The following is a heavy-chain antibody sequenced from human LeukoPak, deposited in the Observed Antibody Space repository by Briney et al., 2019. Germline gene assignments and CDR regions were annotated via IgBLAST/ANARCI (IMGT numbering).Heavy chain of an antibody. CDR1: GYTFTSYD. D-gene: IGHD3-3*01. Sequence: ASVKVSCKASGYTFTSYDINWVRQAPGQGLEWMGIINPSGGSTSYAQKFQGRVTMTRDTSTSTVYMELSSLRSEDTAVYYRARVDGVVMSPFDYWGQGTLVTVSS. CDR3: ARVDGVVMSPFDY. CDR2: INPSGGST. J-gene: IGHJ4*02. V-gene: IGHV1-46*01.